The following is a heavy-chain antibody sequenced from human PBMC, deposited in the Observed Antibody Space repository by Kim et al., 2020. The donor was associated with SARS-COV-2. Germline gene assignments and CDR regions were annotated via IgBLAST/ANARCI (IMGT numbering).Heavy chain of an antibody. CDR3: ATVSSWYWTFDY. V-gene: IGHV1-24*01. CDR1: GYTLTELS. D-gene: IGHD6-13*01. Sequence: ASVKVSCKVSGYTLTELSMHWVRQAPGKGLEWMGGFDPEDGETIYAQKFQGRVTMTEDTSTDTAYMELSSLRSEDTAVYYCATVSSWYWTFDYWGQGTLVTVSS. CDR2: FDPEDGET. J-gene: IGHJ4*02.